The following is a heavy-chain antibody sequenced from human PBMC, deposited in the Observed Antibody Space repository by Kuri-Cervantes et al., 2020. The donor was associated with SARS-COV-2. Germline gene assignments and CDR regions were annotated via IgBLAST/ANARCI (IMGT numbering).Heavy chain of an antibody. CDR1: GFTVSSNY. Sequence: GGSLRLSCAASGFTVSSNYMSWVRQAPGKGLEWVSVIYSGGSTYYADSVKGRFTISRDNSKNTLYLQMNSLRAEDTAVYYCARDPGPLPDTAMVTYYYYYYMDVWGKGTTVTVSS. D-gene: IGHD5-18*01. V-gene: IGHV3-53*01. CDR2: IYSGGST. CDR3: ARDPGPLPDTAMVTYYYYYYMDV. J-gene: IGHJ6*03.